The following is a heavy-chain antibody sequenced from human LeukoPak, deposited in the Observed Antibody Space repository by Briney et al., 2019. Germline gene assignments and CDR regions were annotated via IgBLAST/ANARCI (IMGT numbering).Heavy chain of an antibody. CDR3: ARDVLGMATITD. CDR2: SSSDGTTK. V-gene: IGHV3-30*14. Sequence: GGSLRLSCAASGFTFSSYVLHWVRQAPGEGLEWVALSSSDGTTKYNADSVEGRFTISRDNSKNTLYLQTNSLTAEDTAVYYCARDVLGMATITDWGQGTLVTVSS. D-gene: IGHD5-24*01. J-gene: IGHJ4*02. CDR1: GFTFSSYV.